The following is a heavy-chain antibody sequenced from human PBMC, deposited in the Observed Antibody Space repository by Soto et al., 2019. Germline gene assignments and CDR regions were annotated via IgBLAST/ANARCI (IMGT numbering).Heavy chain of an antibody. CDR2: ISGSGGST. V-gene: IGHV3-23*01. CDR3: AKDSRPLVLRPRSFDY. CDR1: GFTFSSYA. J-gene: IGHJ4*02. D-gene: IGHD3-3*01. Sequence: PGGSLRLSCAASGFTFSSYAMSWVRQAPGKGLEWVSAISGSGGSTYYADSVKGRFTISRDNSKNTLYLQMNSLRAEDTAVYYCAKDSRPLVLRPRSFDYWGQGTLVTISS.